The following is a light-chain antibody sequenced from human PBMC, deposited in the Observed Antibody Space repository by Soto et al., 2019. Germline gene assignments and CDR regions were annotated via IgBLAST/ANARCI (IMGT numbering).Light chain of an antibody. V-gene: IGKV1D-12*01. CDR2: AAS. CDR1: QGIRSW. J-gene: IGKJ4*01. CDR3: QQTDSFPLS. Sequence: DIPMTQSPSSVPASVGDRVTITCRASQGIRSWLAWYQQKPGEAPKLLIFAASSLQSGVPSRFSGRGSGTEFTLTISSLQPEDFATYYCQQTDSFPLSFGGGTKVELK.